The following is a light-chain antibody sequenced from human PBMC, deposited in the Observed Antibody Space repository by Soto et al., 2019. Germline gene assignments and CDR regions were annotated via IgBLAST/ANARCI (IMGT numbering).Light chain of an antibody. CDR1: QSVSSN. CDR3: QQYGSSPLIT. CDR2: GAS. V-gene: IGKV3-20*01. Sequence: EIVLTESPGTLSLSPGERATLSCRASQSVSSNLAWYQQKPGQAPRPLIYGASTRATGIPARFSGSGSGTDFTLTISRLEPEDFAVYHCQQYGSSPLITFGQGTRLEIK. J-gene: IGKJ5*01.